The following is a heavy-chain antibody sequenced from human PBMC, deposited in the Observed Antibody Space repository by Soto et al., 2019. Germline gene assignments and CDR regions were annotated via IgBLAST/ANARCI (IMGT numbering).Heavy chain of an antibody. V-gene: IGHV3-33*01. J-gene: IGHJ4*02. CDR3: ARGGNRVAASSYYFDY. CDR2: IWYDGSNK. Sequence: GGSLRLSCAASGFTFSSYGMHWVRQAPGKGLEWVAVIWYDGSNKYYADSVKGRFTISRDNSKNTLYLQMNSLRAEDTAVYYCARGGNRVAASSYYFDYWGEGTLATVSS. CDR1: GFTFSSYG. D-gene: IGHD2-15*01.